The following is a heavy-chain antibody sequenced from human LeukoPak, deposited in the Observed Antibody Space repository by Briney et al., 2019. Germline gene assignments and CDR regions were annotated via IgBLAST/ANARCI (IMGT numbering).Heavy chain of an antibody. CDR2: ISHDGTNK. CDR1: GFNFTNAG. V-gene: IGHV3-30*01. Sequence: PGRSLRLSCAASGFNFTNAGIHWVRQAAAKGVEWVSFISHDGTNKYYSDSVDGRFTVSRLNSQNTVHLQMTDLRPDDTATYYCASEDVDTGDFWGQGTLVTVSS. CDR3: ASEDVDTGDF. D-gene: IGHD5-18*01. J-gene: IGHJ4*02.